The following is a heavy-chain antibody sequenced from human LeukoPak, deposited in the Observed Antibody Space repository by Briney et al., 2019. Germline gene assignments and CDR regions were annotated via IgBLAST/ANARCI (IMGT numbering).Heavy chain of an antibody. V-gene: IGHV5-10-1*01. J-gene: IGHJ6*04. CDR1: GHSFTSYW. CDR3: VRGHQSSGWYGGMDV. Sequence: GESLKISCKGSGHSFTSYWISWVRQMPGKGLEWMGRIDPSDSYTNYSPSFQGHVTISADKSISTAYLQWSSLKASDTAMYYCVRGHQSSGWYGGMDVWGKGTTVTVSS. CDR2: IDPSDSYT. D-gene: IGHD6-13*01.